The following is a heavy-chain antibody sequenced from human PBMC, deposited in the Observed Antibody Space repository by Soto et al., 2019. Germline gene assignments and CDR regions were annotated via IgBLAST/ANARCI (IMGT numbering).Heavy chain of an antibody. Sequence: PGGSLRLSCAASGFTFSSYWMSWVRQAPGKGLEWVANIKQDGSEKYYVDSVKGRFTISRDNAKNSLYLQMNSLRAEDTAVYYCARDHDYGDYEEFYYYYYYLDVRAQGTTVTVSS. CDR1: GFTFSSYW. D-gene: IGHD4-17*01. CDR2: IKQDGSEK. V-gene: IGHV3-7*01. J-gene: IGHJ6*03. CDR3: ARDHDYGDYEEFYYYYYYLDV.